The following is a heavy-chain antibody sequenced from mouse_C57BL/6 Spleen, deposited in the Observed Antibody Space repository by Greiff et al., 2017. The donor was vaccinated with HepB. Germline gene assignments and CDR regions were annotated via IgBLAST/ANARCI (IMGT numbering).Heavy chain of an antibody. D-gene: IGHD1-1*01. J-gene: IGHJ2*01. Sequence: VKLVESGPELVKPGASVKISCKASGYAFSSSWMNWVKQRPGKGLEWIGRIYPGDGDTNYNGKFKGKATLTADKSSSTAYMQLSSLTSEDSAVYFCERGAYYGSSFDYWGQGTTLTVSS. V-gene: IGHV1-82*01. CDR1: GYAFSSSW. CDR2: IYPGDGDT. CDR3: ERGAYYGSSFDY.